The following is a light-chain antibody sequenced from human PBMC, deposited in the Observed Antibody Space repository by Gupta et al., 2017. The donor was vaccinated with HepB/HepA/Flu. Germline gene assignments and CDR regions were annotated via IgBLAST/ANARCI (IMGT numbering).Light chain of an antibody. CDR2: GNI. CDR1: RSCIGAGCD. V-gene: IGLV1-40*01. J-gene: IGLJ1*01. CDR3: QSYDSSLSGLV. Sequence: QSVLTQPPSVSGAPGQRVTSSCTWSRSCIGAGCDVNWYQHLPGAAPKLLIYGNINRPSGVPDRFSGSKSGTSASLAITGLQAEDEADYYCQSYDSSLSGLVFGTGTKVTVL.